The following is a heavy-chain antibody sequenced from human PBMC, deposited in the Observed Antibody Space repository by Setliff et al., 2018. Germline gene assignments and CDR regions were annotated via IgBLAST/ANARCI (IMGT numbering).Heavy chain of an antibody. D-gene: IGHD3-22*01. Sequence: PSETLSLTCAVYGGSFSGYYWNWIRQAPGKGLEWIGEINHRGTTSYTPSLKGRLTISVDTSKNLFSLKLSSVTAADTAVYFCARGPRFDYESPTYRRRFDPWGQGTAVTVSS. CDR1: GGSFSGYY. J-gene: IGHJ5*02. CDR2: INHRGTT. CDR3: ARGPRFDYESPTYRRRFDP. V-gene: IGHV4-34*01.